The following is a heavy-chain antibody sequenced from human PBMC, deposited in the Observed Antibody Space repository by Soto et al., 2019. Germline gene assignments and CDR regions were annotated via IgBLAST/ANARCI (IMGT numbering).Heavy chain of an antibody. CDR1: GGSFSGYY. CDR2: INHSGST. CDR3: AMTTVTTDDAFDI. V-gene: IGHV4-34*01. J-gene: IGHJ3*02. Sequence: QVQLQQWGAGLLKPSETLSLTCAVYGGSFSGYYWSWIRQPPGKGLEWIGEINHSGSTNYNPSLKSRVTISVDTSKNQFALKLSSVTAGDTAGYYCAMTTVTTDDAFDIWGQGTMVTVSS. D-gene: IGHD4-17*01.